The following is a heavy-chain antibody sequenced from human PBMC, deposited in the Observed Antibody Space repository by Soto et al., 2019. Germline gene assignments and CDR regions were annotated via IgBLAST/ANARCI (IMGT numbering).Heavy chain of an antibody. J-gene: IGHJ4*02. V-gene: IGHV4-39*01. Sequence: QLQLQESGPGLVKPSETLSLTCTVYGGSISSRSYYWGWIRQPPGKGLEWIGSIYYSGSTYYNPSLKSRVTISVDTSKNQFSLKLSSVTAADTAVYYCAIQYGSGSYPKYYFDYWGQGTLVTVSS. CDR3: AIQYGSGSYPKYYFDY. D-gene: IGHD3-10*01. CDR2: IYYSGST. CDR1: GGSISSRSYY.